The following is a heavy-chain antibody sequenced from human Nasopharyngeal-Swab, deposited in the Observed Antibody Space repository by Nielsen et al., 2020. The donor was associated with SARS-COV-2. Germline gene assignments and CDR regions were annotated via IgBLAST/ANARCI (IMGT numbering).Heavy chain of an antibody. D-gene: IGHD3-10*01. CDR1: GGSVSSGSYY. J-gene: IGHJ4*02. Sequence: SETLSLTCTVSGGSVSSGSYYWSWIRQPPGKGLEWIGYIYYSGSTNYNPSLKSRVTISVDTSKNQFSLKLSSVTAADTAVYYCAREKTGDYYGSGSYYNARPKYYFDYWGQGTLVTVSS. V-gene: IGHV4-61*01. CDR3: AREKTGDYYGSGSYYNARPKYYFDY. CDR2: IYYSGST.